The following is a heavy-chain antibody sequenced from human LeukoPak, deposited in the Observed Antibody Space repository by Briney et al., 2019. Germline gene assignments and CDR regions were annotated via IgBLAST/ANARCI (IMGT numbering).Heavy chain of an antibody. V-gene: IGHV6-1*01. J-gene: IGHJ4*02. CDR2: TYCRSKWYN. D-gene: IGHD3-10*01. Sequence: SQTLSLTCAISGDSDSSNSAAWNWIRQSPSRGLEWLGRTYCRSKWYNDYAVSVKSRITINPDTSKNQFSLQLNSVTPEDTAVYYCARVPTYYYGSGSHPPFDYWGQGTLVTVSS. CDR1: GDSDSSNSAA. CDR3: ARVPTYYYGSGSHPPFDY.